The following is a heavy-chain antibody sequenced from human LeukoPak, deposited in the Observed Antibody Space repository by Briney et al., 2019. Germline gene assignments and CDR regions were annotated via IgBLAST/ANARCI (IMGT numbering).Heavy chain of an antibody. CDR1: GGSISSSSYY. J-gene: IGHJ4*02. V-gene: IGHV4-39*07. Sequence: SETLSLTCTVSGGSISSSSYYWGWIRQPPGKGLEWIGSIYYSGSTYYNPSLKSRVTISVDTSKNQFSLKLSSVTAADTAVYYCARMGAIAGNSANVDFWGQGTLVTVSS. CDR2: IYYSGST. D-gene: IGHD6-13*01. CDR3: ARMGAIAGNSANVDF.